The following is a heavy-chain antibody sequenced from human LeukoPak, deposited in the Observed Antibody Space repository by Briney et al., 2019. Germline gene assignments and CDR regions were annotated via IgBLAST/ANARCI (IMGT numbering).Heavy chain of an antibody. J-gene: IGHJ5*02. CDR2: ISSSGSTI. CDR3: ARDMRMAAAGRDWFDP. CDR1: GFTFSSYE. Sequence: GGSLRLSCAASGFTFSSYEMNWVPRAPGKGPEWVAYISSSGSTIYYADSVKGRCTISRDNAKNSLYLQMNSLRAEDTAVYYCARDMRMAAAGRDWFDPWGQGTLVTVSS. D-gene: IGHD6-13*01. V-gene: IGHV3-48*03.